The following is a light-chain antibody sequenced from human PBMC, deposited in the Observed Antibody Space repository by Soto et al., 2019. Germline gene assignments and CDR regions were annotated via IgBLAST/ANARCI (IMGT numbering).Light chain of an antibody. CDR1: SSDVGGYNY. J-gene: IGLJ1*01. Sequence: QSVLTQPPSASGSPGQSVTISCTGTSSDVGGYNYVSWYQHHPGKAPKLIIYEVYKRPSGVPDRFSGSKSGNTAALTVSGLRVGDEADYYCSSYVGTNSYVFGTGTKVTVL. CDR2: EVY. V-gene: IGLV2-8*01. CDR3: SSYVGTNSYV.